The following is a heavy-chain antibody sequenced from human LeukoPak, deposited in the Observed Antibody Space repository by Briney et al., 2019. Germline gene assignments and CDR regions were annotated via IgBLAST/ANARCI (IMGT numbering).Heavy chain of an antibody. J-gene: IGHJ3*02. V-gene: IGHV4-4*07. CDR3: ARVFSRDGYNSQDAFDI. Sequence: PSETLSLTCTVSGGSISSYYWSWIRQPAGKGLEWIGRIYTSGSTNYNPSLKSRVTMSVDTSKNQFSLKLSSVTAADTAVYYCARVFSRDGYNSQDAFDIWGQGTMVTVSS. CDR2: IYTSGST. D-gene: IGHD5-24*01. CDR1: GGSISSYY.